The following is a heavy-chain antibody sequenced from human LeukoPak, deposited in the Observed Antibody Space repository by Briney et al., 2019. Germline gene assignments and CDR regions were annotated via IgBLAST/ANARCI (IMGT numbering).Heavy chain of an antibody. V-gene: IGHV3-7*01. CDR1: GFMLSSYW. CDR3: ARTYAYDATGDRGH. Sequence: GGSLRLSCAGSGFMLSSYWMSWVRQAPGKGLEWVANIKQDGSEKYYVDSVKGRFTISSDNAKNSLYLQMNSLRAEDTAVYYCARTYAYDATGDRGHWGQGTLVTVSS. D-gene: IGHD3-16*01. J-gene: IGHJ4*02. CDR2: IKQDGSEK.